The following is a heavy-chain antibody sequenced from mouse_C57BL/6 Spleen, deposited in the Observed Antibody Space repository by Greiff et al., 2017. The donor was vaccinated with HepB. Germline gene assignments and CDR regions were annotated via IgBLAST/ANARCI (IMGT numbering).Heavy chain of an antibody. J-gene: IGHJ4*01. CDR2: ISSGSSTI. CDR3: ATSCPYYAMDY. Sequence: EVMLVESGGGLVKPGGSLKLSCAASGFTFSDYGMHWVRQAPEKGLEWVAYISSGSSTIYYADTVKGRFTISRDNAKNTLFLQMTSLRSEDTAMYYCATSCPYYAMDYWGQGTSVTVSS. V-gene: IGHV5-17*01. CDR1: GFTFSDYG.